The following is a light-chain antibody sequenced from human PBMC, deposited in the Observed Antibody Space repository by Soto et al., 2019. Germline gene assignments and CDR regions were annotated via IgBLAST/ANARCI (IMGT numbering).Light chain of an antibody. CDR2: SAS. V-gene: IGKV3-15*01. Sequence: EMVMTQSPATLSVSPGERATLSCRASQSITTELAWYQQKPGQPPRLLIYSASTRATAVPARSPGSGPGSESTLAISVLQSKDVAVSYYQRGHNWPLSFGQGTRLVI. CDR3: QRGHNWPLS. CDR1: QSITTE. J-gene: IGKJ2*01.